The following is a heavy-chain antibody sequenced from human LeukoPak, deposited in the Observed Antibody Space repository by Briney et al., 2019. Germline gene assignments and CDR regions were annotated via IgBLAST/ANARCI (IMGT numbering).Heavy chain of an antibody. Sequence: GGSLRLSCAASGFTFSSYNMNWVRQAPGMGLEWVSSISSSRSSIYYADSVKGRFTISRDNAKNSLYLQMNSLRVEDTAVYYCAPQFITSAPFDLWGQGTLVTVSS. V-gene: IGHV3-21*01. D-gene: IGHD5-24*01. CDR2: ISSSRSSI. CDR3: APQFITSAPFDL. CDR1: GFTFSSYN. J-gene: IGHJ4*02.